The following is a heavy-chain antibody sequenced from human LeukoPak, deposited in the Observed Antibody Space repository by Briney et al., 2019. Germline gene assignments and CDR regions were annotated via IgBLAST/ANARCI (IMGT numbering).Heavy chain of an antibody. CDR2: ISSSSSYI. CDR3: ARLGYRYYYGMDV. J-gene: IGHJ6*02. V-gene: IGHV3-21*01. D-gene: IGHD2-15*01. Sequence: PGGSLRLSCAASGFTFSSYSMNWVRQAPGKGLEWVSSISSSSSYIYYADSVKGRFTISRDNAKNSLYLQMNSPRAEDTAVYYCARLGYRYYYGMDVWGQGTTVTVSS. CDR1: GFTFSSYS.